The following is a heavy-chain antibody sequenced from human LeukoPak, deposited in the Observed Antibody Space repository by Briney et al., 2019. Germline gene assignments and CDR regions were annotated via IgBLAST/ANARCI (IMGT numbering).Heavy chain of an antibody. Sequence: GGSLRLSCAASGFTFSSYAMSWVRQAPGKGLEWVSVISGGGGSTYYAYSVKGRFTISRDNSKNTLFLQMNSLRAEDTAVYYCAKGGYCSSTSCYVGWFDPWGQGTLVTVSS. J-gene: IGHJ5*02. CDR1: GFTFSSYA. CDR2: ISGGGGST. V-gene: IGHV3-23*01. D-gene: IGHD2-2*01. CDR3: AKGGYCSSTSCYVGWFDP.